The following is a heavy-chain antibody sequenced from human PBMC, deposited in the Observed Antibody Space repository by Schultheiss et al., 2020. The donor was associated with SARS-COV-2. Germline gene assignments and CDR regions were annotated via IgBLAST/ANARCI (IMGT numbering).Heavy chain of an antibody. CDR3: ASLNSGWVY. CDR1: GYRFTNYW. D-gene: IGHD5-12*01. CDR2: IYPGDSDT. V-gene: IGHV5-51*01. Sequence: GESLKISCRGSGYRFTNYWIAWVRQVPEKGLEWMGIIYPGDSDTRYSPSVQDQVSISADKSISTAYLQWSSLKASDSAMYYCASLNSGWVYWGQGTLVTVSS. J-gene: IGHJ4*02.